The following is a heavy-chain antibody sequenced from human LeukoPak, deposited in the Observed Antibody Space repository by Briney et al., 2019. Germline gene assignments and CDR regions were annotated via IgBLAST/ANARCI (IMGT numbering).Heavy chain of an antibody. V-gene: IGHV3-53*01. J-gene: IGHJ4*02. CDR2: IYSGGSGVTT. Sequence: GGSLRLSCEASGVTVNSNYMNWVRQAPGQGLEWVSVIYSGGSGVTTYYADSVKGRFAISSDSSKNTLHLQMNSLRAEDTAVYYCARESPDRPGFDYWGQGTLVTVSS. CDR1: GVTVNSNY. CDR3: ARESPDRPGFDY. D-gene: IGHD6-6*01.